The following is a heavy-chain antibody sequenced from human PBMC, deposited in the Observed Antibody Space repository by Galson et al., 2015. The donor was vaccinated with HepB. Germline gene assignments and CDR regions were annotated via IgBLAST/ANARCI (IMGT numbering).Heavy chain of an antibody. D-gene: IGHD6-19*01. Sequence: SVKVSCKVSGYTLTELSMHWVRPAPGKGLEWMGGFDPEDGETIYAQKFQGRVTMTEDTSTDTAYMELSSLRSEDTAVYYCATAKDSGWLYYFDFWGQGTLVTVSS. CDR3: ATAKDSGWLYYFDF. CDR1: GYTLTELS. J-gene: IGHJ4*02. V-gene: IGHV1-24*01. CDR2: FDPEDGET.